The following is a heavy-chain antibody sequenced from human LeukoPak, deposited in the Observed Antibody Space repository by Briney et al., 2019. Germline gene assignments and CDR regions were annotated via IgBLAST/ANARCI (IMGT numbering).Heavy chain of an antibody. CDR3: ARGTVAGTHHYYYGMDV. CDR2: IYYSGST. Sequence: SETLSLTCTVSGGSISSGGYSWSWIRQHPGKGLEWIGYIYYSGSTYYNPSLKSRVTISVDTSKNQFSLKLSSVTAADTAVYYCARGTVAGTHHYYYGMDVWGQGTTVTVSS. D-gene: IGHD6-19*01. J-gene: IGHJ6*02. V-gene: IGHV4-31*03. CDR1: GGSISSGGYS.